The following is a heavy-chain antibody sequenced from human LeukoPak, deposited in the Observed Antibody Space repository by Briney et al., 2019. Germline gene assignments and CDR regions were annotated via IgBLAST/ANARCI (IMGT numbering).Heavy chain of an antibody. CDR3: ARRGSGTYYLDS. CDR2: IDPSDSYN. V-gene: IGHV5-10-1*01. D-gene: IGHD1-26*01. J-gene: IGHJ4*02. Sequence: GESLKISCKGSGYSFTSYWISWVRQMPGKGLEWMGRIDPSDSYNNYRPSFQGHVTISADKSISTAYLQWSSLKASDTAMYYCARRGSGTYYLDSWGQGTLVTVSS. CDR1: GYSFTSYW.